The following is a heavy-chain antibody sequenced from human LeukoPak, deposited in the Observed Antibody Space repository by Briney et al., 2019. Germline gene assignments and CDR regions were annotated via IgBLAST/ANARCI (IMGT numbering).Heavy chain of an antibody. V-gene: IGHV4-34*01. CDR3: AKVRLAAADYYYYYYGMDV. J-gene: IGHJ6*02. Sequence: SETLSLTCAVYAGSFSAYYWSWIRQPPGKGLEWIGEINDSGSTNYNPSLKSRVTISVDTSKNQFSLKLSSVTAADTAVYYCAKVRLAAADYYYYYYGMDVWGQGTTVTVSS. CDR2: INDSGST. CDR1: AGSFSAYY. D-gene: IGHD6-13*01.